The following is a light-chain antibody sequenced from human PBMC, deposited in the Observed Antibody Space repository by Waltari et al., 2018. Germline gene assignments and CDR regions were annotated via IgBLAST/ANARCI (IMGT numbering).Light chain of an antibody. CDR1: QSIDNY. J-gene: IGKJ4*01. V-gene: IGKV3-11*01. Sequence: EIVLTQSPATLSLSPGERATLSCRASQSIDNYLAWYQQKPGQVPRLLIYDASNRATGNPARFSGSRSGADFTLIISSLEPEDFAVYYCHQRSNWPLTFGGGTKVEIK. CDR3: HQRSNWPLT. CDR2: DAS.